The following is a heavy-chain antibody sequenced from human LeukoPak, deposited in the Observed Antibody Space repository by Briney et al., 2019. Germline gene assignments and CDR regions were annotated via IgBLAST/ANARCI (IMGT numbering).Heavy chain of an antibody. Sequence: SETLSLTCAVYGGSLSGYYWSWIRQPPGKGLEWIGEINRSGSTNYNPSLKSRVTISVDTSKNQLSLKLSSMTAADTAVYYCARQWLVSPLFDYWGQGTLVTVSS. V-gene: IGHV4-34*01. CDR1: GGSLSGYY. CDR3: ARQWLVSPLFDY. J-gene: IGHJ4*02. CDR2: INRSGST. D-gene: IGHD6-19*01.